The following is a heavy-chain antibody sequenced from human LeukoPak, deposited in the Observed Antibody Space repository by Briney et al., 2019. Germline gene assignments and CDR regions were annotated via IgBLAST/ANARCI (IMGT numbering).Heavy chain of an antibody. CDR1: GYTFSSYW. CDR2: IYPGDSDT. V-gene: IGHV5-51*01. J-gene: IGHJ4*02. D-gene: IGHD3-3*01. CDR3: ARQNDFRLDY. Sequence: GGSLKISCKGSGYTFSSYWIGWVRQMPGKGLERMGIIYPGDSDTRYSPSLQGQVTISVDTSIGTAYLQWSSLKASDTAIYNCARQNDFRLDYWGKRTLVTVSS.